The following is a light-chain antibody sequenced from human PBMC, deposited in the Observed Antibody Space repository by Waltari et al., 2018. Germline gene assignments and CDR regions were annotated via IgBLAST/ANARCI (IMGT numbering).Light chain of an antibody. CDR3: QQRSIWPPLT. J-gene: IGKJ4*01. V-gene: IGKV3-11*01. CDR2: DAS. Sequence: EIVLTQSPATLSLSPGERATLSCRASQSVRTYLAWYQPKPGQAPRPLIYDASTRATGIPARFSGSGSGTDFTLTISSLEPEDFAVYYCQQRSIWPPLTFGGGTKVEIK. CDR1: QSVRTY.